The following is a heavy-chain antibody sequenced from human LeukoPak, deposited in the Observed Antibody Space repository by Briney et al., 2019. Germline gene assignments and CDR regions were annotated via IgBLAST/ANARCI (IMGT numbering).Heavy chain of an antibody. D-gene: IGHD2-15*01. Sequence: GGSLRLSCAASGFTLSSYSMNCVRPAPERGVERVSSISSSGDYIYYADSLRGRVTISRDNAKTALSLQMNSLGGEDTAVFYCSRTGYFDIWGQGTMVTVSS. CDR1: GFTLSSYS. J-gene: IGHJ3*02. CDR3: SRTGYFDI. V-gene: IGHV3-21*01. CDR2: ISSSGDYI.